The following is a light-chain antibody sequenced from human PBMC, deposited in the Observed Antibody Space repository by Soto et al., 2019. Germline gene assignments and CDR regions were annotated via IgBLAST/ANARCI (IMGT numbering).Light chain of an antibody. CDR1: QSVSSY. V-gene: IGKV3-11*01. CDR2: DAS. Sequence: EIVLTQSPATLSLSPGERATLSCRASQSVSSYLAWYQQKPGQAPRLLIYDASNRATGIPARFSGSGSGTDFTLTISSLEPEDFAVYYWQQRSNWPRLTFVVGTKLDIK. CDR3: QQRSNWPRLT. J-gene: IGKJ4*01.